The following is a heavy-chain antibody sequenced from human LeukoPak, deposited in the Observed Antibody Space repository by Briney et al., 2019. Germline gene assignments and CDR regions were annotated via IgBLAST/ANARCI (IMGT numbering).Heavy chain of an antibody. CDR3: ARDRGGRGLDY. CDR2: ISSTGNYM. CDR1: GFIFSIYS. Sequence: GGSLRLSCGASGFIFSIYSMNWVRQAPGKGLEWVSSISSTGNYMYYTESMKGRFTISRDNAKNSLFLQMNSLRAEDTAVYYCARDRGGRGLDYWGQGTLVTVSS. J-gene: IGHJ4*02. D-gene: IGHD4-23*01. V-gene: IGHV3-21*06.